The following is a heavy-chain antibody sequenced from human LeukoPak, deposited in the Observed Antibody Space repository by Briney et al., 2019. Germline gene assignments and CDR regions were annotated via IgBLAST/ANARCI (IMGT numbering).Heavy chain of an antibody. CDR3: ARDAYYDFWSGTLGWFDP. Sequence: SETLSLTCTVSGYSISSGYYWGWIRQPPGKGLEWIGSIYHSGSTYCNPSLKSRVTISVDTSKNQFSLKLSSVTAADTAVYYCARDAYYDFWSGTLGWFDPWGQGTLVTVSS. J-gene: IGHJ5*02. V-gene: IGHV4-38-2*02. CDR2: IYHSGST. D-gene: IGHD3-3*01. CDR1: GYSISSGYY.